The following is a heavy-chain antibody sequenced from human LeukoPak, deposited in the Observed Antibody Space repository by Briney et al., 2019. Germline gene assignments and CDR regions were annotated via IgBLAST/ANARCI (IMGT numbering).Heavy chain of an antibody. J-gene: IGHJ4*02. CDR2: ITSPGGNT. CDR3: AKDRPPYYDFWID. V-gene: IGHV3-23*01. D-gene: IGHD3-3*01. Sequence: PGGSLRLSCTVSGFPVSINSMSWVRPAPGKGLEWVSTITSPGGNTYYSDSVKGRFTISRDNSKNTLYLQMNSLRAEDTAVYYCAKDRPPYYDFWIDWGQGTLVTVSS. CDR1: GFPVSINS.